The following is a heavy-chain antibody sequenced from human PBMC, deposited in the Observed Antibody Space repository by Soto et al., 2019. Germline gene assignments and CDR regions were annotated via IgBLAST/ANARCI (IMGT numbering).Heavy chain of an antibody. CDR3: ARDSSSWYGSYYYYYGMDV. V-gene: IGHV1-18*01. CDR2: ISAYNGNT. J-gene: IGHJ6*02. Sequence: VQLVQSGAEVKKPGASVKVSCKASGYTFTSYGISWVRQAHGQGLEWMGWISAYNGNTNYAQKLQGRVTMTTDTSTSTAYMELRSLRSDDTAVYYCARDSSSWYGSYYYYYGMDVWGQGTTVTVSS. D-gene: IGHD6-13*01. CDR1: GYTFTSYG.